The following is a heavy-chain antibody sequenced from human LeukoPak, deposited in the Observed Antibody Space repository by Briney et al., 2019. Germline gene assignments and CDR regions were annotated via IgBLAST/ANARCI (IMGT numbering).Heavy chain of an antibody. J-gene: IGHJ4*02. CDR2: IGASGGST. Sequence: PGGSLRLSCATSGFTFSSYAMSWVRQAPGKGLEWVSGIGASGGSTYYADSVKGRFTISRDNSKNTLYLQMNSLRTEDTAVYYCAKAEGYDILTGLDYWGQGTLLSGSS. V-gene: IGHV3-23*01. CDR1: GFTFSSYA. CDR3: AKAEGYDILTGLDY. D-gene: IGHD3-9*01.